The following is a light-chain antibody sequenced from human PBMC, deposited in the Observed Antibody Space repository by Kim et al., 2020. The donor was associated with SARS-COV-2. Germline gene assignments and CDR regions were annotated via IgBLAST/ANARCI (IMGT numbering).Light chain of an antibody. CDR1: SSNIGSNT. CDR2: NAL. J-gene: IGLJ2*01. Sequence: GQRVTISCSGSSSNIGSNTVNWYQQVPGTAPKLLIYNALQRPSGVPDRFSGSKSGTSASLAISGLQSEDEAHYYCAAWDDSLSGPVFGGGTKLTVL. CDR3: AAWDDSLSGPV. V-gene: IGLV1-44*01.